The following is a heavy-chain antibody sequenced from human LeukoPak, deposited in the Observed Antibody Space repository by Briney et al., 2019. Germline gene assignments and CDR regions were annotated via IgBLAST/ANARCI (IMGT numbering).Heavy chain of an antibody. CDR1: GGSFSGYY. V-gene: IGHV4-34*01. CDR2: INHSGST. CDR3: ATSSGWYSSLQY. J-gene: IGHJ4*02. Sequence: PSETLSLTCAVYGGSFSGYYWSWIRQPPGKGLEWIGEINHSGSTNYNPSLKSRVTISVDTSKNQFSLKLSSVTAADTAVYYCATSSGWYSSLQYWGQGTLVTVSS. D-gene: IGHD6-19*01.